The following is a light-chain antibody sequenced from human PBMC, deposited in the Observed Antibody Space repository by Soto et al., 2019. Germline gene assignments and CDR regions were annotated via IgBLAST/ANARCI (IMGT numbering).Light chain of an antibody. V-gene: IGKV3D-20*01. J-gene: IGKJ1*01. CDR2: DAS. Sequence: ESVLTQSPATLSLSPGERATLSCRASQSVSSSYLAWYQQKPGLAPRLLIYDASSRATGIPDRFSGSGSGKDFTLTIGRLEPEDFAVYYCQQYGSSLTWTFGQGTKVEIK. CDR3: QQYGSSLTWT. CDR1: QSVSSSY.